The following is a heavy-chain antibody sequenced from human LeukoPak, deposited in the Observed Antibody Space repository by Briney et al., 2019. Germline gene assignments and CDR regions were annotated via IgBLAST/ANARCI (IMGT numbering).Heavy chain of an antibody. V-gene: IGHV3-23*01. CDR2: ISANGRST. CDR1: GFTFTSYA. Sequence: PGGSLRLSCEASGFTFTSYAMSWVRQAPGPGLEWISAISANGRSTYHADSVKGRFTISRDISKNTLYLQMNSLRAEDTAVYYCAKVAGSSGYYPDFWGQGTLVTVSS. D-gene: IGHD3-22*01. CDR3: AKVAGSSGYYPDF. J-gene: IGHJ4*02.